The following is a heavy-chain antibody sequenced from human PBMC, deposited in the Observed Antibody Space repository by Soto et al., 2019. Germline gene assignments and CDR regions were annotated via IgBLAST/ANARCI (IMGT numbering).Heavy chain of an antibody. CDR1: GYSFTSYW. CDR3: ASTYYYDSSGYYAFDI. D-gene: IGHD3-22*01. V-gene: IGHV5-10-1*01. J-gene: IGHJ3*02. CDR2: IDPSDSYT. Sequence: SGESLKISCKGSGYSFTSYWISWVRQMPGKGLEWMGRIDPSDSYTNYSPSFQGHVTISADKSISTAYLQWSSLKASDTAMYYCASTYYYDSSGYYAFDIWGQGTMVTVSS.